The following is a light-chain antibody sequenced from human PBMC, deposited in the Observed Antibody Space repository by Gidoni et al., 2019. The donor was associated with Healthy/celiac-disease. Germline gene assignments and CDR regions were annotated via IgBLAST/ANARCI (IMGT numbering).Light chain of an antibody. J-gene: IGKJ2*01. CDR2: DAS. Sequence: DIQLAPSPSTLSASVGDRVTITCRASQSISSWLVWYQQKPGKAPKLLIYDASSLESGVPSRFSGSGSGTEFTLTISSLQPDDFATYYCQQYNSNSYTFGHGTKLEIK. CDR3: QQYNSNSYT. CDR1: QSISSW. V-gene: IGKV1-5*01.